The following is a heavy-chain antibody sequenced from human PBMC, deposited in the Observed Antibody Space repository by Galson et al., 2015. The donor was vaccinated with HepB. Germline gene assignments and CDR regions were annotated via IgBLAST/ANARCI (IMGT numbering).Heavy chain of an antibody. D-gene: IGHD6-19*01. CDR1: GFTFRRYT. V-gene: IGHV3-21*01. Sequence: SLRLSCAASGFTFRRYTMNWVRQAPGKGLEWVSSISSTGTYIFYADSVKGRFTISRGHAKNSLYLQMNSLRAEDTAVYYCARADSSGWFFFDFWGQGTLVTVSS. J-gene: IGHJ4*02. CDR3: ARADSSGWFFFDF. CDR2: ISSTGTYI.